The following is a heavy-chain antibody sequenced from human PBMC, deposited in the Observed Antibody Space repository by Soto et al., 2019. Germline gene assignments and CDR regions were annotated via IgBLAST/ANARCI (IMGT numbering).Heavy chain of an antibody. CDR1: GYSFASYW. CDR3: ARRTGYSHGLTTAYYFDS. J-gene: IGHJ4*02. D-gene: IGHD5-18*01. Sequence: GESLKLSCQGSGYSFASYWIAWVRQMPWKGLEYVGIIYPGDSDTRYSPSFRGQVTISADKTISTAYLQWSSLKASDTAIYYCARRTGYSHGLTTAYYFDSWGQGTLVTVSS. V-gene: IGHV5-51*01. CDR2: IYPGDSDT.